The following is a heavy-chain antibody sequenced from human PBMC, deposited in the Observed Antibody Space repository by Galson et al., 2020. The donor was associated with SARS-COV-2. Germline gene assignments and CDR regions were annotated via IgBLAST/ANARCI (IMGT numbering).Heavy chain of an antibody. CDR3: ARDEPAIVAFDP. Sequence: ASVKVSCKASGYMFIGYFIHWVRQAPGQGPEWMGWINPKSGGTKYAEKFQGRVSMTRDTSSSTVYMELNSLKSDDTAVYFCARDEPAIVAFDPWGQGTLVTVSS. CDR2: INPKSGGT. CDR1: GYMFIGYF. J-gene: IGHJ5*02. D-gene: IGHD2-2*01. V-gene: IGHV1-2*02.